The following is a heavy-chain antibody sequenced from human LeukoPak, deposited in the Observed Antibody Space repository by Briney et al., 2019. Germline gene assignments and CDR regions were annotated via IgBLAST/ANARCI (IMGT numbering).Heavy chain of an antibody. CDR1: GCTFSSYA. CDR2: IIPIFGTA. V-gene: IGHV1-69*05. CDR3: ARVWGRGYSYGYFDY. J-gene: IGHJ4*02. D-gene: IGHD5-18*01. Sequence: PVKVSCKASGCTFSSYAISWVRQAPGQGLEWMGGIIPIFGTANYAQKFQGRVTITTDESTSTAYMELSSLRSEDTAVYYCARVWGRGYSYGYFDYWGQGTLVTVSS.